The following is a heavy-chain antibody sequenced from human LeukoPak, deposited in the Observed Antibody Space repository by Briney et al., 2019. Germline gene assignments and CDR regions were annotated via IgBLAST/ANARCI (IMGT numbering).Heavy chain of an antibody. CDR2: ISSSGYYI. J-gene: IGHJ4*02. Sequence: GGSLRLSCAASGFTFSTYTMNWVRQAPGKGPEWVSSISSSGYYIYYADSVKGRFTISRDNAKNSLYLQMNSLRAEDTAVYYCARDIATAGHLAFDYWGQGILVTVSS. V-gene: IGHV3-21*01. D-gene: IGHD6-13*01. CDR3: ARDIATAGHLAFDY. CDR1: GFTFSTYT.